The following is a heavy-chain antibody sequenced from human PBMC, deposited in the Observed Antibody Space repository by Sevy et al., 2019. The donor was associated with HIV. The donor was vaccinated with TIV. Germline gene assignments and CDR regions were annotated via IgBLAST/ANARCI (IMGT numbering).Heavy chain of an antibody. Sequence: GGSLRLSCAASGFSFSDSYMSWVRQAPGKGLEWIAYISGSGNIIYYADSVRGRFSISRDNAKKSLYLQMNILRAEDTAVYFCAKKGYSSGIFYYFDYWGQGTLVTVSS. J-gene: IGHJ4*02. V-gene: IGHV3-11*01. CDR3: AKKGYSSGIFYYFDY. D-gene: IGHD5-18*01. CDR2: ISGSGNII. CDR1: GFSFSDSY.